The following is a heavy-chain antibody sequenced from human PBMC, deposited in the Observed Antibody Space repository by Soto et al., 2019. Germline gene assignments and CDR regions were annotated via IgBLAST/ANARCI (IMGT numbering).Heavy chain of an antibody. D-gene: IGHD5-12*01. CDR2: TYYRSTWYN. Sequence: SQTLSLTCFISGDRVSSNSATWTWIRQSPSRGLEWLGRTYYRSTWYNDYAVSVKSRIIISPDTSKNQFSLQLNSVSPEDTAVYYCARDRGVATSDGMDVWGRGTTVTVSS. CDR3: ARDRGVATSDGMDV. J-gene: IGHJ6*02. CDR1: GDRVSSNSAT. V-gene: IGHV6-1*01.